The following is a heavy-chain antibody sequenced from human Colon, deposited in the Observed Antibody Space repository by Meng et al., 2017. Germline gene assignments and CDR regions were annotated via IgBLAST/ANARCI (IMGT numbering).Heavy chain of an antibody. CDR2: INHSGST. CDR3: ARLSGSLLDYDGMDV. Sequence: SETLSLTCAVYGGSFSSYYWSWIRQPPGKGLEWIGEINHSGSTNYNPSLKSRVTISVDTSKNQFSLKLSSVTAADTAVYYCARLSGSLLDYDGMDVWGQGTTVTGSS. D-gene: IGHD3-3*02. V-gene: IGHV4-34*01. CDR1: GGSFSSYY. J-gene: IGHJ6*02.